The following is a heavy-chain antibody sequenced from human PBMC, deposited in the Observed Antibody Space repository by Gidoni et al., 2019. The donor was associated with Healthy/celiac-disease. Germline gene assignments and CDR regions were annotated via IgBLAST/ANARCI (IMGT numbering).Heavy chain of an antibody. CDR1: GGTFSSYA. D-gene: IGHD4-17*01. J-gene: IGHJ4*02. CDR3: ASEDYGGTHSDY. V-gene: IGHV1-69*17. Sequence: QVQLVQSGAEVKKPGSSVKVSCKASGGTFSSYAISWVRQAPGQGLEWMGGIIPILGIANYAQKFQGRVTITADKSTTTAYMELSSLRSEDTAVYYCASEDYGGTHSDYWGQGTLVTVSS. CDR2: IIPILGIA.